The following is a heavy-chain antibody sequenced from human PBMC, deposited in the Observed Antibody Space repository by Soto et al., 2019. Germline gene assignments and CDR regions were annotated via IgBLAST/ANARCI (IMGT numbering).Heavy chain of an antibody. CDR2: IYYSGST. J-gene: IGHJ4*02. D-gene: IGHD4-17*01. V-gene: IGHV4-59*08. CDR3: ARRYGDCFDY. Sequence: SETLSLTCTVSGGYISSYYWSWIRQPPGKGLEWIGYIYYSGSTNYNPSLKSRVTISVDTSKNQFSLKLSSVTAADTAVYYCARRYGDCFDYWGQGTLVTVSS. CDR1: GGYISSYY.